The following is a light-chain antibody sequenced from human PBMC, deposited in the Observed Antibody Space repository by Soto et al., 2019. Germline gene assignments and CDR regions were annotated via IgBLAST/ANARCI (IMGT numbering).Light chain of an antibody. CDR3: QQYNNWPPIT. V-gene: IGKV3-15*01. J-gene: IGKJ5*01. CDR2: GAS. CDR1: QSVTNN. Sequence: DIVLTQSPGPLSLSPGERATLSCRASQSVTNNYLAWYQQKPGQAPRLLIDGASSRATGIPARFSGSGSGTEFTLTISSLQSEDFAVYFCQQYNNWPPITFGQGTRLEIK.